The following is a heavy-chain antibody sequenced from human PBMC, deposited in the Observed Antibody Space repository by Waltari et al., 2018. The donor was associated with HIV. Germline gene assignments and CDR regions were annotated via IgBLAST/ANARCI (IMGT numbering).Heavy chain of an antibody. CDR3: ARPRELGAIWFDP. Sequence: EVQLVESGGGLVQPGGSLRLSCAASGFTFSSYSMTWVRQAPGKGLEWVSYISSSSSTIYYADSVKGRFTISRDNAKNSLYLQMNSLRDEDTAVYYCARPRELGAIWFDPWGQGTLVTVSS. D-gene: IGHD1-26*01. V-gene: IGHV3-48*02. CDR1: GFTFSSYS. CDR2: ISSSSSTI. J-gene: IGHJ5*02.